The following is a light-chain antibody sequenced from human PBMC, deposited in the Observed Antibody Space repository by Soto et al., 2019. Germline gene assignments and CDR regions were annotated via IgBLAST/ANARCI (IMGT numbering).Light chain of an antibody. CDR1: SGHSSYA. V-gene: IGLV4-69*01. CDR3: QTWGTGIPVV. Sequence: QSVLTQSPSASASLGASVKLICTLSSGHSSYAIAWHQQQPEKGPRYLMKLNSDGSHSKGDGIPDRFSGSSSGAERYLTISSLQSEDEADYYCQTWGTGIPVVFGGGTKVTVL. J-gene: IGLJ2*01. CDR2: LNSDGSH.